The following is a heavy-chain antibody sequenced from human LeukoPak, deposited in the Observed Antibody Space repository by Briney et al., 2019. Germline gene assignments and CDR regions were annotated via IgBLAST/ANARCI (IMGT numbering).Heavy chain of an antibody. CDR1: GGSISSSHYY. Sequence: SETLSLTCTVSGGSISSSHYYWGWIRQTPGKGLEWIGTIYYSGTTYYNPSLESRATISEDTSKNQFSLTLRSVTAADTAVYYCTRQISDYYYYYIDVWGKGTTVTVSS. CDR3: TRQISDYYYYYIDV. J-gene: IGHJ6*03. CDR2: IYYSGTT. V-gene: IGHV4-39*01. D-gene: IGHD3-10*01.